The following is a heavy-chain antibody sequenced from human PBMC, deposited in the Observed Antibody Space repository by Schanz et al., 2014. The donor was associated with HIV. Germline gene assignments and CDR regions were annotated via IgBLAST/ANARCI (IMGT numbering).Heavy chain of an antibody. V-gene: IGHV3-23*04. J-gene: IGHJ4*02. CDR1: GFNFNNYA. CDR2: ISESGGRT. D-gene: IGHD3-22*01. Sequence: EVQLVESGGGLLKPGQSLRLSCAASGFNFNNYAMTWVRQAPGKGLEWVSSISESGGRTYYADSVNGRFTISRDNSKNTLYLQMTTLRTEDTAVYYCAKPEYDSRGNSQSHFDYWGQGTLVTVSS. CDR3: AKPEYDSRGNSQSHFDY.